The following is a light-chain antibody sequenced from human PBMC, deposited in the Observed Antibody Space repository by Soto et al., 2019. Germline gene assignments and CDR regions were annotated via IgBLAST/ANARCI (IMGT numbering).Light chain of an antibody. J-gene: IGKJ1*01. CDR1: QSFSSTY. V-gene: IGKV3D-20*02. Sequence: EIVMTQSPATLSVSPGERATLSCRASQSFSSTYLAWYQQKPGQAPRLLIYGASNRATGIPARFSASGSGTDFTLTISSLEPEDFAVYYCQQRTNWAWTFGQGTKVDIK. CDR2: GAS. CDR3: QQRTNWAWT.